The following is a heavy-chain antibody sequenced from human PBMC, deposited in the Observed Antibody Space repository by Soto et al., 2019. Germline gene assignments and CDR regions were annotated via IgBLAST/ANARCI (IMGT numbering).Heavy chain of an antibody. Sequence: EVQLVESGGGLVQPGGSLRLSGAASGFTFSDRYMDWVRQAPGKGLEWVGRSRNKANSYTTEDAAAVKGRFTISRDELKSSLYLQMESLKIEDTALYYCVRGYNGFDRWGQGTLVTVSS. J-gene: IGHJ4*02. CDR2: SRNKANSYTT. CDR3: VRGYNGFDR. D-gene: IGHD2-2*02. V-gene: IGHV3-72*01. CDR1: GFTFSDRY.